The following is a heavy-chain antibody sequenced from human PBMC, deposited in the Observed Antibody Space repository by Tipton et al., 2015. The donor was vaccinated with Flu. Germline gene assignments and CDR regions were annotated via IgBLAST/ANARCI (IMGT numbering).Heavy chain of an antibody. CDR3: ARAYRGYDFWSGYYMQHNYYYYGMDV. CDR1: GFTFSSYS. V-gene: IGHV3-21*01. Sequence: SLRLSCAASGFTFSSYSMNWVRQAPGKGLEWVSSISSSSSYIYYADSVKGRFTISRDNAKNSLYLQMNSLRAEDTAVYYCARAYRGYDFWSGYYMQHNYYYYGMDVWGQGTTVTVSS. CDR2: ISSSSSYI. J-gene: IGHJ6*02. D-gene: IGHD3-3*01.